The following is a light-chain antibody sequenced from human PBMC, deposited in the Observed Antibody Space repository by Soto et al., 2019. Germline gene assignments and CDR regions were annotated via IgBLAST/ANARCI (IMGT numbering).Light chain of an antibody. Sequence: DIQMTQSPSTLSASVGDRVTITCRASQSISSWLAWYQQKPGKAPKLLIYKASSLESGVPSRFSGSGSGTEFTLTISSLQPDDFASYYCQQYNSSMYTFRQGTKLEIK. CDR3: QQYNSSMYT. CDR1: QSISSW. J-gene: IGKJ2*01. CDR2: KAS. V-gene: IGKV1-5*03.